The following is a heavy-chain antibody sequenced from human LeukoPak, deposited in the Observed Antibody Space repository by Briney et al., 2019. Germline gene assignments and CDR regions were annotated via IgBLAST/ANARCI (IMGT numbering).Heavy chain of an antibody. J-gene: IGHJ6*02. V-gene: IGHV3-74*01. D-gene: IGHD2-15*01. CDR1: GFTFSSSW. Sequence: GGSLRLSCAASGFTFSSSWMHWVRQAPGKGLAWVSRINSDGSSTTYADSVKGRFTISRDNSKNMIYLEMSSLRAEGTAVYYCARGGGRTPYYYAMDVWGQGTTVTVSS. CDR2: INSDGSST. CDR3: ARGGGRTPYYYAMDV.